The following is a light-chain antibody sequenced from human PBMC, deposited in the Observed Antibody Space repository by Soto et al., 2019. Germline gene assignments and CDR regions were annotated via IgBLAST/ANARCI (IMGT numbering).Light chain of an antibody. J-gene: IGKJ2*03. V-gene: IGKV3-15*01. CDR3: QQYGSSPPHS. CDR1: QSVSSN. Sequence: EIVMTQSPATLSVSPGERVTLSCRASQSVSSNLAWYQQKPGQAPRLLIFGASTRATGFPARFSGSGSGTDFTLTISRLEPEDFAVYYCQQYGSSPPHSFGQGTKVDIK. CDR2: GAS.